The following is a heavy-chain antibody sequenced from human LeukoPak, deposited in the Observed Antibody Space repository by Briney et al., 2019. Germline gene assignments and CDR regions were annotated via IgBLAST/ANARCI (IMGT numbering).Heavy chain of an antibody. CDR1: GFTFSSYS. D-gene: IGHD2-2*01. V-gene: IGHV3-21*01. CDR3: ARDGGAYCSSTSCYEHY. CDR2: ISSSSSYI. Sequence: GGSLRLSCAASGFTFSSYSINWVRQAPGKGLEWVSSISSSSSYIYYADSVKGRFTISRDNAKNSLYLQMNSLRAEDTAVYYCARDGGAYCSSTSCYEHYWGQGTLVTVSS. J-gene: IGHJ4*02.